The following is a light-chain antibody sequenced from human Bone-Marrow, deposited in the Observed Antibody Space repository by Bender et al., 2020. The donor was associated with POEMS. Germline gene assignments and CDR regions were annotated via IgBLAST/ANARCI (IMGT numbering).Light chain of an antibody. V-gene: IGLV1-44*01. Sequence: QSVLTQPPSASGTPGQRVTISCSGTSSDVGAYNYVSWYQQHPGKVPKLLIFEVTKRPSGVPDRFSGSKSGTSASLAIGGLQSEDEADYYCAAWEDSLNGWVFGGGTKLTVL. J-gene: IGLJ3*02. CDR1: SSDVGAYNY. CDR3: AAWEDSLNGWV. CDR2: EVT.